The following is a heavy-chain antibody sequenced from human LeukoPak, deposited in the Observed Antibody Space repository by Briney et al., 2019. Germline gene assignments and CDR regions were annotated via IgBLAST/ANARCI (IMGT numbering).Heavy chain of an antibody. CDR2: INHSGST. CDR3: ARGLDYYDSSGYYGSVAFDI. Sequence: SETPSLTCAVYGGSFSGYYWSWIRQPPGKGLEWIGEINHSGSTNYNPSLKSRVTISVDTSKNQFSLKLSSVTAADTAVYYCARGLDYYDSSGYYGSVAFDIWGQGTMVTVSS. J-gene: IGHJ3*02. D-gene: IGHD3-22*01. V-gene: IGHV4-34*01. CDR1: GGSFSGYY.